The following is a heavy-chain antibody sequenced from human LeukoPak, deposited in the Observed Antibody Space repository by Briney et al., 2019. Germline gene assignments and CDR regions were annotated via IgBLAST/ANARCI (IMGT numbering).Heavy chain of an antibody. J-gene: IGHJ4*02. CDR2: VHATGKT. CDR3: ARNLGWYAHDS. D-gene: IGHD6-19*01. Sequence: SETLSLTCTVPGGSIANTYWGWMRQAPGKGLEWIGYVHATGKTKYNPSLMSRVTMSVDNSKSQFSLKLNSVTASDTAVYYCARNLGWYAHDSWGQGVPVTVSS. V-gene: IGHV4-59*12. CDR1: GGSIANTY.